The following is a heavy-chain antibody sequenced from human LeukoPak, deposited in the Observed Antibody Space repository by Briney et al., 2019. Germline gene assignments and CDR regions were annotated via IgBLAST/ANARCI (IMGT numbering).Heavy chain of an antibody. CDR2: INNDGRTT. CDR3: ARVSGLGMNEHYQH. V-gene: IGHV3-74*01. Sequence: GGSLRLSCEASGLTFSKSWMHWVRQAPGRGLVWVSRINNDGRTTSYADSVKGRFTISRDNAKNTLYLQMNSLRAEDTAVYYCARVSGLGMNEHYQHWGQGTLVTVPS. D-gene: IGHD3-10*01. J-gene: IGHJ1*01. CDR1: GLTFSKSW.